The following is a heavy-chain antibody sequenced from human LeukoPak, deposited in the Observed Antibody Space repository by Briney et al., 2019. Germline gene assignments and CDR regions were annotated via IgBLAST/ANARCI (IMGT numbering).Heavy chain of an antibody. CDR1: GFTFSRYL. D-gene: IGHD3-3*01. CDR2: ISGNGGST. CDR3: VKAQYDFWSGLDY. Sequence: GGSLRLSCSASGFTFSRYLMHWVRQAPGKGLEYVSSISGNGGSTYYADSVKGRFTISRDNSKNTLYLQMSSLRTEDTAIYYCVKAQYDFWSGLDYWGQGTLVTVSS. J-gene: IGHJ4*02. V-gene: IGHV3-64D*09.